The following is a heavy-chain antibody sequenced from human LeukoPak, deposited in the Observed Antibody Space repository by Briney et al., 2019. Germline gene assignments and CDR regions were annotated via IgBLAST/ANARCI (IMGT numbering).Heavy chain of an antibody. V-gene: IGHV4-31*03. D-gene: IGHD3-10*01. CDR2: IYYGGST. Sequence: SETLSLTCTVSGGSISSGGYYWSWIRQHPGKGLEWIGYIYYGGSTYYNPSLKSRVSISVDTSKNQFSLKLSSVTAADTAVYYCARGRGVRGLDYWGQGTLVTVSS. CDR3: ARGRGVRGLDY. CDR1: GGSISSGGYY. J-gene: IGHJ4*02.